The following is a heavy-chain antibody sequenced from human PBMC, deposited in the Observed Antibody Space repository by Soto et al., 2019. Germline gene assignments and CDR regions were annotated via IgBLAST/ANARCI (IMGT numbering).Heavy chain of an antibody. D-gene: IGHD3-22*01. J-gene: IGHJ4*02. CDR3: ARSDSSGYRVLYFDY. V-gene: IGHV1-18*01. CDR2: ISAYNGNT. Sequence: ASVKVSCKASGYTFTSYGISWVRQAPGQGLEWMGWISAYNGNTNYAQKLQGRVTMTTDTSTSTAYMELRSLRSDDTAVYYCARSDSSGYRVLYFDYWGQGTLVTVPQ. CDR1: GYTFTSYG.